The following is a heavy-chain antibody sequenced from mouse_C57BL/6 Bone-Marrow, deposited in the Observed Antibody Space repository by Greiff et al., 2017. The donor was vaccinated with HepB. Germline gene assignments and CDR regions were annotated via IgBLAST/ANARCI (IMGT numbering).Heavy chain of an antibody. CDR3: ASLSDDGYYVWFAY. CDR1: GYTFTDYN. CDR2: INPNNGGT. D-gene: IGHD2-3*01. J-gene: IGHJ3*01. Sequence: EVHLVESGPELVKPGASVKIPCKASGYTFTDYNMDWVKQSHGKSLEWIGDINPNNGGTIYNQKFKGKATLTVDKSSSTAYMELRSLTSEDTAVYYCASLSDDGYYVWFAYWGQGTLVTVSA. V-gene: IGHV1-18*01.